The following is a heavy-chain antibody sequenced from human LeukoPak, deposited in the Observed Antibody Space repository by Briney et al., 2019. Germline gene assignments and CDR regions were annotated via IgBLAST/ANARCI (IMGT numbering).Heavy chain of an antibody. J-gene: IGHJ4*02. CDR2: ISSSSSYK. Sequence: GGSLRLSCAASGFTFSSYSMNWVRQAPGKGLEWVSFISSSSSYKYYADSVKGRFTISRDNSKNSLHLQMNSLRVEDTGVYCCAREDPTGDTELWGEGTLVTVSS. CDR1: GFTFSSYS. D-gene: IGHD7-27*01. V-gene: IGHV3-21*01. CDR3: AREDPTGDTEL.